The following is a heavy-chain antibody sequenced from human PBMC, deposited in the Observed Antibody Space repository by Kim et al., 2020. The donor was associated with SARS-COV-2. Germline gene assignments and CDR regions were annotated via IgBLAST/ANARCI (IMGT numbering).Heavy chain of an antibody. V-gene: IGHV4-39*01. Sequence: SETLSLTCTVSGGSISSSSYYWGWIRQPPGKGLEWIGSIYYSGSTYYNPSLKSRVTISVDTSKNQFSLKLSSVTAADTAVYYCARTTVTTEFDYWGQGTLVTVSS. CDR2: IYYSGST. CDR1: GGSISSSSYY. J-gene: IGHJ4*02. D-gene: IGHD4-17*01. CDR3: ARTTVTTEFDY.